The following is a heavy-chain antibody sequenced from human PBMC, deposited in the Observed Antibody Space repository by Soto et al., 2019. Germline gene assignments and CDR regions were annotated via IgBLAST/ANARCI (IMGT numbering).Heavy chain of an antibody. V-gene: IGHV1-69*06. CDR2: IVPMFGTT. CDR1: GGIFSSYA. Sequence: QVHLEQSGAEVKMPGSSVKVACKTSGGIFSSYAFNWVRQAPGNGLEWMGRIVPMFGTTNYTQKLLGRLTITEDTSSSSAYLELSGLRSDDTAMYDCATHRTALSPFDPWGQGTLVTVSS. D-gene: IGHD1-1*01. CDR3: ATHRTALSPFDP. J-gene: IGHJ5*02.